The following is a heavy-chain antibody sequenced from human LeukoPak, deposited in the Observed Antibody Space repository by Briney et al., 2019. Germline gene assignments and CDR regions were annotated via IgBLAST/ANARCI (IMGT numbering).Heavy chain of an antibody. J-gene: IGHJ4*02. D-gene: IGHD3-10*01. CDR2: ISGGGTST. V-gene: IGHV3-23*01. CDR1: GFTFSDAW. CDR3: AKDLHNNGWYYYQFHS. Sequence: GGSLRLSCAASGFTFSDAWMSWVRQAPGKGLEWVSAISGGGTSTYYADSVNGRFTISRDNSKNTLYLQMNSLTAEDTAIYYCAKDLHNNGWYYYQFHSWGQGTLLAVSA.